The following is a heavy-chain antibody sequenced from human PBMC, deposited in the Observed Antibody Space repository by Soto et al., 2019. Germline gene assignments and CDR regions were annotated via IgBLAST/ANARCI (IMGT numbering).Heavy chain of an antibody. CDR2: IDPSDSYT. CDR1: GYSFTSYW. J-gene: IGHJ4*02. D-gene: IGHD5-18*01. Sequence: GESLKISCTCSGYSFTSYWIGVVCQMPGKGLEWMGRIDPSDSYTNYSPSFQGHVTISADKSISTAYLQSSSLKASDTAMYYCARLSYYDYWGQGTLVTVSS. CDR3: ARLSYYDY. V-gene: IGHV5-10-1*01.